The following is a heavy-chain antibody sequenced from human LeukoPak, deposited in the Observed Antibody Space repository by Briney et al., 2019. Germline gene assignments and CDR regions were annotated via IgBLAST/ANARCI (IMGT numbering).Heavy chain of an antibody. Sequence: GGSLRLSCAASGFTVSSNYMSWVRQAPGKGLEWVSVIYSGGSTYYADSVKGRFTIPRDNSKNTLYLQMNSLRAEDTAVYYCARSLGYCSGGSCYSGFDYWGQGTLVTVSS. D-gene: IGHD2-15*01. J-gene: IGHJ4*02. CDR1: GFTVSSNY. CDR3: ARSLGYCSGGSCYSGFDY. CDR2: IYSGGST. V-gene: IGHV3-53*01.